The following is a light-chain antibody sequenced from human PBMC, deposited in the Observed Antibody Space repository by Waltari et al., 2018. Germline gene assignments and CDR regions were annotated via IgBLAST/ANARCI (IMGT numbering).Light chain of an antibody. V-gene: IGKV3-20*01. CDR2: ETS. Sequence: ELVLTQSPGTLSLSPGERATLSCRASQNIGTYVVWYQQKPGQAPRLLMYETSSRATGIPDRFSGSGSGTDFSLTISRLEPEDFAVYYCQNYERLPATFGQGTKVEIK. CDR3: QNYERLPAT. CDR1: QNIGTY. J-gene: IGKJ1*01.